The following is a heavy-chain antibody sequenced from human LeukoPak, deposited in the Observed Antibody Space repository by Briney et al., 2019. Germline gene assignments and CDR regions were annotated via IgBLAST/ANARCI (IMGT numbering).Heavy chain of an antibody. D-gene: IGHD6-6*01. CDR1: GGSISSYY. CDR2: IYHSGST. J-gene: IGHJ4*02. CDR3: ARDGSSSPLDY. Sequence: SETLSLTCTVSGGSISSYYWSWIRQPPGKGLEWIGYIYHSGSTYYNPSLKSRVTISVDRSKNQFSLKLSSVTAADTAVYYCARDGSSSPLDYWGQGTLVTVSS. V-gene: IGHV4-59*12.